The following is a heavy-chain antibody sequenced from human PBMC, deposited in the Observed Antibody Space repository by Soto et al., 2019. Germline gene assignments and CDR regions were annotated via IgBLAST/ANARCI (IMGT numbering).Heavy chain of an antibody. CDR1: GYSFTGLD. J-gene: IGHJ4*02. CDR3: ARGVTAGVDY. D-gene: IGHD1-26*01. Sequence: ASVKVSCKASGYSFTGLDINWVRQTTGQGREWMGWMEPSSGRTGYAQKFQGRVTMTRDTSINTAYMELSSLTSDDTAFYYCARGVTAGVDYWGQGXLVTVYS. V-gene: IGHV1-8*01. CDR2: MEPSSGRT.